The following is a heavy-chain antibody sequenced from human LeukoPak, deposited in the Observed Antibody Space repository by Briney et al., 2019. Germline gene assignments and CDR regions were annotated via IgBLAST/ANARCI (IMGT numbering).Heavy chain of an antibody. J-gene: IGHJ5*02. CDR2: ISGSGGST. CDR1: GFTFSSYA. V-gene: IGHV3-23*01. Sequence: PGGSLRLSCAASGFTFSSYAMSWVRQAPGKGLEWVSAISGSGGSTYYADSVKGRFTISRDNSKNTLYLQMNSLRAEDTAVYYCAKDTSYTRGVIIVVGFDPWGQGTLVTVSS. D-gene: IGHD3-10*01. CDR3: AKDTSYTRGVIIVVGFDP.